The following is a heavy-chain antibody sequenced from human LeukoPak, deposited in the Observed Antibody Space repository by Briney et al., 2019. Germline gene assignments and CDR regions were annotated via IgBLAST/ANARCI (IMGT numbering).Heavy chain of an antibody. V-gene: IGHV4-39*07. J-gene: IGHJ4*02. CDR1: GGSITISSYY. Sequence: SQTLSLPCTASGGSITISSYYWGWIRQPPGKGLEWIGSIYYSGSTYYNPSLKSRVTISVDTSKNQFSLKLSSVTAADTAVYYCARDYDSSGYYYGYWGQGTLVTVSS. D-gene: IGHD3-22*01. CDR3: ARDYDSSGYYYGY. CDR2: IYYSGST.